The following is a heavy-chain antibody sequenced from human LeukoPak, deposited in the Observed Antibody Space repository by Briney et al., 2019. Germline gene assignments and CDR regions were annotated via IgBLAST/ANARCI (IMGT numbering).Heavy chain of an antibody. D-gene: IGHD3-16*01. CDR1: GYSFNNYW. V-gene: IGHV5-51*01. CDR2: IYPGDSDT. Sequence: LGESLKISCKGSGYSFNNYWIAWVRQMPGKGLEWMGVIYPGDSDTIYSPSFQGQVIISADKSISTAYLQWSNLKASDTAMYYCAIRPGGLDHWGQGTLVTVTS. CDR3: AIRPGGLDH. J-gene: IGHJ4*02.